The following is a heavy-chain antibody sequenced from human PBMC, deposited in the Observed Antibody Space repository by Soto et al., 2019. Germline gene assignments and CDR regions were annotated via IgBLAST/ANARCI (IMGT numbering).Heavy chain of an antibody. CDR3: ARDKILLYDSSGYYYDY. V-gene: IGHV4-61*01. CDR1: GGSVSSGSYY. Sequence: QVQLQESGPGLVKPSETLSLTCTVSGGSVSSGSYYWSWIRQPPGKGLEWIGYIYYSGSTNYNPSLKSRVTISVDTSKNQFSLKLSSVTAADTAVYYCARDKILLYDSSGYYYDYWGQGTLVTVSS. CDR2: IYYSGST. J-gene: IGHJ4*02. D-gene: IGHD3-22*01.